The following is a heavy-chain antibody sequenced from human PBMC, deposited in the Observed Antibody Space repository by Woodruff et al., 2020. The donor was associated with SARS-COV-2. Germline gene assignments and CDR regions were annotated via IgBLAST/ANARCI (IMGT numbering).Heavy chain of an antibody. J-gene: IGHJ6*03. V-gene: IGHV3-30*02. D-gene: IGHD3-3*01. CDR3: AKDGWHYNFWTGPRLTNYMYYYLDV. CDR2: GSNQ. Sequence: GSNQYYADSVKGRLTISRDNTKNTLSLQMNSLTPEGTAVYYCAKDGWHYNFWTGPRLTNYMYYYLDVWGKGTTVTVSS.